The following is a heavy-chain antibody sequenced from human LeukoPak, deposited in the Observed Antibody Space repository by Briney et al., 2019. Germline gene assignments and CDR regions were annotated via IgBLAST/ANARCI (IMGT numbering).Heavy chain of an antibody. V-gene: IGHV3-30-3*01. Sequence: GGSLRLSCAASGFTFSSYAMPWVRQAPGKGLEWVAVIAYDGSNKYYADSVKGRFTISRDNFKNTLYLQMNSLRAEDTAVYYCASLVTIKVVGWGQGTLVTVSS. CDR1: GFTFSSYA. J-gene: IGHJ4*02. CDR3: ASLVTIKVVG. CDR2: IAYDGSNK. D-gene: IGHD3-10*01.